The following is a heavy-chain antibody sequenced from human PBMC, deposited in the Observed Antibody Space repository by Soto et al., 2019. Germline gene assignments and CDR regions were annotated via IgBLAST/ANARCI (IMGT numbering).Heavy chain of an antibody. CDR2: IIPIFGTA. V-gene: IGHV1-69*01. D-gene: IGHD3-22*01. Sequence: QVQLVQSGAEVKKPGSSVKVSCKASGGTFSSYAISWVRQAPGQGLEWMGGIIPIFGTANYAQKFQGRVTIPGAEPTGTAYMELSSLSPEDTAVYYCAISSPPLRYYDTKGFDYWGQGTLVTVSS. CDR1: GGTFSSYA. J-gene: IGHJ4*02. CDR3: AISSPPLRYYDTKGFDY.